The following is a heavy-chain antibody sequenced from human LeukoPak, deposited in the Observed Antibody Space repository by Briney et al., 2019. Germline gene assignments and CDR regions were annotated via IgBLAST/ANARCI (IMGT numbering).Heavy chain of an antibody. CDR3: AKGRIAVAGEIDY. J-gene: IGHJ4*02. CDR1: EFSVGSNY. V-gene: IGHV3-23*01. D-gene: IGHD6-19*01. CDR2: ISGSGGNT. Sequence: GGSLRLSCAASEFSVGSNYMTWVRQAPGKGLEWVSAISGSGGNTYYAGSVKGRFTISRDNSKNTLYLQMNSLRAEDTAVYYCAKGRIAVAGEIDYWGQGTLVTVSS.